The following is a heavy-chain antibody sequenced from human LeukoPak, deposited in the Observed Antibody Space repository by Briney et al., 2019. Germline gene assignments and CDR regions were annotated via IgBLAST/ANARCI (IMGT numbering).Heavy chain of an antibody. V-gene: IGHV1-46*01. Sequence: ASVKVSCKASGYIFTRYYMHWVRQAPGQGLEWMGIIDPSGGSTSYARSFQGGVTMTRDATTNTVYLELSSLRSEDTAVYYCARDFGEMPNYWGQGTLVTVSS. CDR1: GYIFTRYY. CDR3: ARDFGEMPNY. J-gene: IGHJ4*02. D-gene: IGHD5-24*01. CDR2: IDPSGGST.